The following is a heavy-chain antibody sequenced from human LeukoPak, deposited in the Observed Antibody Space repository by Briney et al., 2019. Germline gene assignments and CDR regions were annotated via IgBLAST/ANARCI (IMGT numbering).Heavy chain of an antibody. V-gene: IGHV3-23*01. Sequence: GGSLRLSCAASGFTFSSYAMSWVRQAPGQGLEWVSAISGSGGSTYYADSVKGRFTISRDNSKNTLYLQMNSLRAEDTAVYYCAKAYYGSGSYYAEYFQHWGQGTLVTVSS. D-gene: IGHD3-10*01. CDR1: GFTFSSYA. CDR3: AKAYYGSGSYYAEYFQH. CDR2: ISGSGGST. J-gene: IGHJ1*01.